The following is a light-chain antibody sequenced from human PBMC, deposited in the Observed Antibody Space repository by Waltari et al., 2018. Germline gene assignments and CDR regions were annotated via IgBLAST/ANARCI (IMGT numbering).Light chain of an antibody. CDR2: WAS. CDR3: QQYYSSLPYT. CDR1: QSVLYSSNNKNY. V-gene: IGKV4-1*01. Sequence: DIVMTQSPDSLAVSLVERATINCKSSQSVLYSSNNKNYLTWYQQKPGQPPKLLIYWASTRESGVPDRFSGSGSETDFTLTISSLQAEDVAVYYCQQYYSSLPYTFGQGTKLEIK. J-gene: IGKJ2*01.